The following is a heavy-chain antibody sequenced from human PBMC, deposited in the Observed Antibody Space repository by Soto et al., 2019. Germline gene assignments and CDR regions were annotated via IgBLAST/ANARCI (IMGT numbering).Heavy chain of an antibody. D-gene: IGHD3-16*01. CDR2: PYYRSKWYS. V-gene: IGHV6-1*01. Sequence: SQTLSLTCAISGDSVSGNIAAWNWIRQSTSSGLKWLGRPYYRSKWYSDYAVSVKSRITATPDTFKNRFSVHLSSLTPEDTAVSYCAGESPYYESSDSHFVYGRQGALVTVSS. CDR1: GDSVSGNIAA. CDR3: AGESPYYESSDSHFVY. J-gene: IGHJ4*02.